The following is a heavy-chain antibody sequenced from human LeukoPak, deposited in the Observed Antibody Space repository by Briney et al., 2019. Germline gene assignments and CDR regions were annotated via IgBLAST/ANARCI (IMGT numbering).Heavy chain of an antibody. CDR2: IYYSGST. Sequence: PSETLSLTCTVSGGSISSYYWSWMRQPPAKGLEWIGYIYYSGSTNYNPSLKSRVTISVDTSKNQFSLKLSSVTAADTAVYYCARVLFDDAFDIWGQGTMVTVSS. CDR3: ARVLFDDAFDI. J-gene: IGHJ3*02. V-gene: IGHV4-59*01. D-gene: IGHD2-21*01. CDR1: GGSISSYY.